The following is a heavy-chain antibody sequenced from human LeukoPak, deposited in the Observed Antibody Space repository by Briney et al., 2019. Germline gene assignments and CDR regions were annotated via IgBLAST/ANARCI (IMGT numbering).Heavy chain of an antibody. Sequence: SEALSLTCSVSGDSISIYYWNWIRQSPGKGLEWIGYFFYTGSTNYNPSLKSRVHMSVDTSKNQVSLTLRSVTAADTAVYYCARRPYHYHGLDVWGPGTTVIVSS. J-gene: IGHJ6*02. CDR1: GDSISIYY. CDR3: ARRPYHYHGLDV. CDR2: FFYTGST. V-gene: IGHV4-59*08.